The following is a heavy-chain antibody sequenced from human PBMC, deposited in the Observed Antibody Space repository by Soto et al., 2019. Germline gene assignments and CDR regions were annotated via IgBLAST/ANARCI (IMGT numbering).Heavy chain of an antibody. D-gene: IGHD2-15*01. CDR1: GFTFSSYS. J-gene: IGHJ3*02. CDR2: ISSSSSYI. Sequence: GGSLRLSCAASGFTFSSYSMNWVRQAPGKGLEWVSSISSSSSYIYYADSVKGRFTISRDNAKNSLYLQMNSLRAEDTAVYYCARDLVDGAATYAFDIWGQGTMVTVSS. CDR3: ARDLVDGAATYAFDI. V-gene: IGHV3-21*01.